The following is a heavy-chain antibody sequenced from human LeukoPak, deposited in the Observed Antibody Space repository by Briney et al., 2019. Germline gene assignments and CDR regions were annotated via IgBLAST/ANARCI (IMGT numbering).Heavy chain of an antibody. Sequence: SGPTLVKPTQTLTLTCTFSGFSLSTRGVGVGWIRQPPGKALEWLSVIYWDDDKRYCPSLKSRLTITKDTSKNQVVLTMTNMDPVDTGIYYCARTVPDYGGRVFDYGGEGTLVTVSS. J-gene: IGHJ4*02. D-gene: IGHD4-23*01. V-gene: IGHV2-5*02. CDR2: IYWDDDK. CDR3: ARTVPDYGGRVFDY. CDR1: GFSLSTRGVG.